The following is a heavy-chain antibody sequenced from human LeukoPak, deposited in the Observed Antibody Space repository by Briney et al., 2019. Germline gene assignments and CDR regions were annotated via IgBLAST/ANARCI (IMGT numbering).Heavy chain of an antibody. D-gene: IGHD5-24*01. Sequence: PGGSLRLSCAPSGFTFSYYGMHWVRQAPGKGLEWVAVISYDGSNKYYADSVKGRFTISRDNSKNTLYLQMNSLRAEDTAVYYCAEPHGLIYYYYYMDVWGKGTTVTVSS. CDR3: AEPHGLIYYYYYMDV. V-gene: IGHV3-30*18. J-gene: IGHJ6*03. CDR2: ISYDGSNK. CDR1: GFTFSYYG.